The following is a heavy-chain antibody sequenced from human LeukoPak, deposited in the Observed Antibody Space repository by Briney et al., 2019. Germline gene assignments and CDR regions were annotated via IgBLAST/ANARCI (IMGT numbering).Heavy chain of an antibody. CDR1: GYTFTSYG. CDR2: ISAYNGNT. J-gene: IGHJ4*02. CDR3: AVVLRFLEWLLLPDFDY. V-gene: IGHV1-18*01. D-gene: IGHD3-3*01. Sequence: GASVKVSCKASGYTFTSYGISWVRQAPGQGLEWMGWISAYNGNTNYAQKLQGRVTMTTDTSTSTAYMELRSLRSDDTAVYYCAVVLRFLEWLLLPDFDYWGQGTLVTVSS.